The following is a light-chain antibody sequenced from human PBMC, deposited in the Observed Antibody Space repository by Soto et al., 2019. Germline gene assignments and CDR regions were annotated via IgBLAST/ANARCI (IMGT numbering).Light chain of an antibody. J-gene: IGKJ5*01. CDR1: QSVGSY. Sequence: ENVLTQSPAILSLSRGERATLSCRASQSVGSYLAWYQQKPGQAPRLLIYGASSRATGIPDRFSGSGSGTDFTLTISRLEPEDFAVYYCQQYGSSPRITFGQGTRLEIK. CDR2: GAS. V-gene: IGKV3-20*01. CDR3: QQYGSSPRIT.